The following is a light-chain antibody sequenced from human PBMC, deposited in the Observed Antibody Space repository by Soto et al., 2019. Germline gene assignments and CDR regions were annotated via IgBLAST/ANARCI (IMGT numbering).Light chain of an antibody. Sequence: DIVMTQSPDSLAVSLGERATINCKPSQRVLYSSNNKTYLAWYQQKPGQPPKLLIYWASTRESGVPDRFSGSGSGTDFTLTISSLQAEDVAVYYCQQYYSTPPYTFGQGTKLEIK. CDR3: QQYYSTPPYT. CDR1: QRVLYSSNNKTY. CDR2: WAS. V-gene: IGKV4-1*01. J-gene: IGKJ2*01.